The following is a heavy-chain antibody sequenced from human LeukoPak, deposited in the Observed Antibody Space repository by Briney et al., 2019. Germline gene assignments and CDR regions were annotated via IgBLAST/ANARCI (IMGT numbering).Heavy chain of an antibody. J-gene: IGHJ4*02. CDR1: GGTFSSYA. V-gene: IGHV1-69*04. Sequence: ASVKVSCKASGGTFSSYAISWVRQAPGQGLEWMGRIIPILGIVNYAQKFQGRVTITADKSTSTAYMELSSLRSEDTAVYYCAREKVGATELDYWGQGTLVTVSS. CDR3: AREKVGATELDY. CDR2: IIPILGIV. D-gene: IGHD1-26*01.